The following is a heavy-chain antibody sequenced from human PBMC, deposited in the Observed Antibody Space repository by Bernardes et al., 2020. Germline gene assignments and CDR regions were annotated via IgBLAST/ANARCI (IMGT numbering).Heavy chain of an antibody. CDR1: GFIFSDYA. CDR2: ISGSGSTI. V-gene: IGHV3-23*01. J-gene: IGHJ4*02. CDR3: VKTGGYCAGTTCYTAYIAS. D-gene: IGHD2-2*02. Sequence: GGSLRLSCAASGFIFSDYAMTWVRQAPGKGLDWVSVISGSGSTIYYADSVRGRFTISRDNSNNTLYLQMSSLRAEDTAVYYCVKTGGYCAGTTCYTAYIASWGQGTMITVSS.